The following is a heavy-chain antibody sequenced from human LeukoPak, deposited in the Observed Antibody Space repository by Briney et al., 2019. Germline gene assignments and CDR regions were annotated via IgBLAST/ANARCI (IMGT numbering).Heavy chain of an antibody. CDR3: ARGSYTLGYQPY. J-gene: IGHJ4*02. D-gene: IGHD7-27*01. CDR1: GGTFSSYA. Sequence: ASVKVSCKASGGTFSSYAISWVRQAPGQGLEWMGGIIPIFGTANYAQKFQGRVTITADESTSTAYMELSSLRSEDTAVYYCARGSYTLGYQPYWGQGTQVTVSS. V-gene: IGHV1-69*01. CDR2: IIPIFGTA.